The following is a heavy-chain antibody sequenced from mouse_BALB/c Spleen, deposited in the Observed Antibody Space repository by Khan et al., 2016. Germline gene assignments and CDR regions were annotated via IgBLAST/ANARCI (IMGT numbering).Heavy chain of an antibody. CDR1: GFSLTSYG. V-gene: IGHV2-3*01. Sequence: VELVESGPGLVAPSQSLSITCTVSGFSLTSYGVSWVRQPPGKGLEWLGVIWGEGKTNYHSALISRLSIRRANSKHQVIFKLNSLQTDDTTTNYSATPYDDYVGHYAMDYWGQGTSVTVSS. J-gene: IGHJ4*01. D-gene: IGHD2-4*01. CDR2: IWGEGKT. CDR3: ATPYDDYVGHYAMDY.